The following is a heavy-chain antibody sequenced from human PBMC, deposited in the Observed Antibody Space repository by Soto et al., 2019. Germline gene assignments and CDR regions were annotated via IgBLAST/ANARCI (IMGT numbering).Heavy chain of an antibody. V-gene: IGHV3-33*01. Sequence: QVQLVESGGGVVKPGRSLRLSCAASGFTFSGLGMHWVRQAPGKGLEWVAVIRYDGSNIYYADAVKGRFTISRDNSKNTLYLQMNSLRADDTAVYYCARDGVGHTTFFGYFDCWGQGTLVTGSS. D-gene: IGHD1-26*01. CDR3: ARDGVGHTTFFGYFDC. CDR2: IRYDGSNI. CDR1: GFTFSGLG. J-gene: IGHJ4*02.